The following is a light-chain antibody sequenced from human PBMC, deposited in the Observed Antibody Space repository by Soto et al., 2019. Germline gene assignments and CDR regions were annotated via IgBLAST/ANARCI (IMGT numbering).Light chain of an antibody. V-gene: IGLV2-8*01. CDR3: SSITGSSNLV. CDR1: SSNVGGYND. Sequence: QSALTQPPSASGSPGQSVTISCTGASSNVGGYNDVSWYQQHPGKAPKLMIYDVSNRPSGVPDRFSGSKSGNTASLTVSGLQAEDDDDYYCSSITGSSNLVFGGGTKLTVL. J-gene: IGLJ2*01. CDR2: DVS.